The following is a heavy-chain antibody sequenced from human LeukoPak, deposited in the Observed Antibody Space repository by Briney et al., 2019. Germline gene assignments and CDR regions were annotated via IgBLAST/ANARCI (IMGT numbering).Heavy chain of an antibody. CDR3: ASLPGYSSSWSDY. CDR1: GFTFSSYS. V-gene: IGHV3-21*01. D-gene: IGHD6-13*01. Sequence: GGSLRLSCAASGFTFSSYSMNWVRQAPGKGLEWVSSISSSSYIYYADSVKGRFTISRDNAKNSLYLQMNSLRAEDTAVYYCASLPGYSSSWSDYWGQGTLVTVSS. CDR2: ISSSSYI. J-gene: IGHJ4*02.